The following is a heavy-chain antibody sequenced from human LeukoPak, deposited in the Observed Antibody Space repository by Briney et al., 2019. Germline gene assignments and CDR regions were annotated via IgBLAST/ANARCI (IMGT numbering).Heavy chain of an antibody. CDR1: GGSFSGYY. CDR3: ARGHGMDV. CDR2: INHSGST. Sequence: SETLSLTCAVYGGSFSGYYWNWIRQPPGKGLEWIGEINHSGSTNYNPSLKSRVTISVDTSKNQFSLKLSSVTAADTAVYYCARGHGMDVWGQGTTVTVSS. J-gene: IGHJ6*02. V-gene: IGHV4-34*01.